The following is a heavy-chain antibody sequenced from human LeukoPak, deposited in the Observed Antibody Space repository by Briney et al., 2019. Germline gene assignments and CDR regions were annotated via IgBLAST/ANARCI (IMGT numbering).Heavy chain of an antibody. CDR3: ARFPGSGSYYKDY. V-gene: IGHV4-59*01. J-gene: IGHJ4*02. Sequence: KSSETLSLTCTVSGGSIRNYFWSWIRQPPGKGLEWIGYIYYSGSTNYNPSLKSRVTISVDTSKNQFSLKLSSVTAADTAVYYCARFPGSGSYYKDYWGQGTLVTVSS. CDR1: GGSIRNYF. CDR2: IYYSGST. D-gene: IGHD3-10*01.